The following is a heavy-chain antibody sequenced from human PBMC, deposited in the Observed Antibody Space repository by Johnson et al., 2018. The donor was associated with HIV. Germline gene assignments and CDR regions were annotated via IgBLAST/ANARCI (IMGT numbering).Heavy chain of an antibody. CDR3: ERDREVVRGVRAFDI. CDR1: GFTVSSNY. CDR2: IYSGGTT. Sequence: VQLVESGGGLVQPGGSLRLSCAASGFTVSSNYMYWVRQAPGKGLEWVSVIYSGGTTYYADSVKGRFIISRDISRNTVFLQMNSLRAEDTAVYYCERDREVVRGVRAFDIWGQGTMVAVSS. D-gene: IGHD3-10*01. V-gene: IGHV3-66*01. J-gene: IGHJ3*02.